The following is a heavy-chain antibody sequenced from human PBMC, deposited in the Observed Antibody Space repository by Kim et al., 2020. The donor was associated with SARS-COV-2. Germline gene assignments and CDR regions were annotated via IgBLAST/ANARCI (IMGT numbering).Heavy chain of an antibody. CDR1: GFTFSSYS. CDR2: ISSSSSTI. D-gene: IGHD1-20*01. J-gene: IGHJ6*02. Sequence: GGSLRLSCAASGFTFSSYSMNWVRQAPGKGLEWVSYISSSSSTIYYADSVKGRFTISRDNAKNSLHLQMNSLRDEDTAVYYCARDEITPYYYYYGMDVWGQGTTVTVSS. CDR3: ARDEITPYYYYYGMDV. V-gene: IGHV3-48*02.